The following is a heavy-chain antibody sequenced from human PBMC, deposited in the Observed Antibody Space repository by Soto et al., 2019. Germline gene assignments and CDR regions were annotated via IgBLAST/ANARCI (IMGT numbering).Heavy chain of an antibody. Sequence: ASVKVSCKASGYTFTSYGISWVRQAPGQGFEWMGWISAYNGNTNYAQKLQGRVTMTTDTSTSTAYMELSSLTSEDTAVYYCARNKRETGDFDYWGQGTIVTVSS. V-gene: IGHV1-18*01. CDR1: GYTFTSYG. CDR3: ARNKRETGDFDY. J-gene: IGHJ4*02. D-gene: IGHD7-27*01. CDR2: ISAYNGNT.